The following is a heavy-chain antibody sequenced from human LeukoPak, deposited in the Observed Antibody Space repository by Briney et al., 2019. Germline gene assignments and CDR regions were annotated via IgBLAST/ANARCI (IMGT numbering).Heavy chain of an antibody. CDR1: GFTFSSYS. V-gene: IGHV3-48*01. Sequence: GGSLRLSCAASGFTFSSYSMNWVRQAPGKGLEWVSYISSSSSTIYYADSVKGRFTISRDNAKNSLYLQMNSLRAEDTAVYYCARAIGIAVAGRFDYWGQGTLVTVSS. D-gene: IGHD6-19*01. CDR2: ISSSSSTI. CDR3: ARAIGIAVAGRFDY. J-gene: IGHJ4*02.